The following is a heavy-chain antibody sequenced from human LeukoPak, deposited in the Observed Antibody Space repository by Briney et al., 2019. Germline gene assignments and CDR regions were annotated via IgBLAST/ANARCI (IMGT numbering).Heavy chain of an antibody. Sequence: GGSLRLSCAASGFTFSSYEMHWVRQVPGKGLVWVSHINIDGSNTNYADSVKGRFTISRDNAKNTVYLQMNSLRAEDTAIYYCARDGWAGGGFWFLDLWGRGTLVTVSS. CDR1: GFTFSSYE. CDR2: INIDGSNT. J-gene: IGHJ2*01. CDR3: ARDGWAGGGFWFLDL. V-gene: IGHV3-74*01. D-gene: IGHD3-16*01.